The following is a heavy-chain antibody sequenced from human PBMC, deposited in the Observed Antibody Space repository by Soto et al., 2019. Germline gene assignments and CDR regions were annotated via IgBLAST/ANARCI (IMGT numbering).Heavy chain of an antibody. D-gene: IGHD2-2*02. CDR3: ARFRYCSSTSCYRVYYYYGMDV. Sequence: LRLSCAASGFTFSSYSMNWVRQAPGKGLEWVSSISSSSSYIYYADSVKGRFTISRDNAKNSLYLQMNSLRAEDTAVYYCARFRYCSSTSCYRVYYYYGMDVWGQGTTVTVSS. J-gene: IGHJ6*02. CDR2: ISSSSSYI. V-gene: IGHV3-21*01. CDR1: GFTFSSYS.